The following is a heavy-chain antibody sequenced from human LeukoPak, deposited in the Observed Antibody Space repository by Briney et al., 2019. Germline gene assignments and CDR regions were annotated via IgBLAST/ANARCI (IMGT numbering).Heavy chain of an antibody. Sequence: ASVKVSCKASGGTFSSYAISWVRQAPGQGLEWMGGIIPIFGTANYAQKFQGRVTITADESTSTAYMELSSLRSEDTAVYYCARVGYYDGSGYLDYWGQGTLVPVSS. CDR3: ARVGYYDGSGYLDY. CDR2: IIPIFGTA. J-gene: IGHJ4*02. D-gene: IGHD3-22*01. CDR1: GGTFSSYA. V-gene: IGHV1-69*13.